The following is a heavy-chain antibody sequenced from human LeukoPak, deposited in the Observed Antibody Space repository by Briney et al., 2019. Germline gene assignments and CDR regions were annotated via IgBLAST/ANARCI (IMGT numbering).Heavy chain of an antibody. V-gene: IGHV4-59*01. CDR2: IYYSGST. Sequence: SETLSLTCTVSGGSISSYYWSWIRQPPGKGLEWIGYIYYSGSTNYNPSLKSRVTISVDTSKNQFSLKLSSVTAADTAVYYCAKNGQSGFSFDPWGRGTLVTVSS. CDR1: GGSISSYY. D-gene: IGHD1-26*01. J-gene: IGHJ5*02. CDR3: AKNGQSGFSFDP.